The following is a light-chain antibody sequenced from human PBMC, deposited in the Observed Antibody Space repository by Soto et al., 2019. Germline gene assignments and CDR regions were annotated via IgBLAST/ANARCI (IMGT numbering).Light chain of an antibody. V-gene: IGKV3-15*01. J-gene: IGKJ4*01. Sequence: EIVMTQSPATLSVSPGERATLSCRASQSVSSNLAWYQQKPGQAPRLLIYGASTRATGIPARFSGSGSGTEFTLTISSLQSEDFAVYYCQQYNNWPLTGGGGTKVDIK. CDR1: QSVSSN. CDR3: QQYNNWPLT. CDR2: GAS.